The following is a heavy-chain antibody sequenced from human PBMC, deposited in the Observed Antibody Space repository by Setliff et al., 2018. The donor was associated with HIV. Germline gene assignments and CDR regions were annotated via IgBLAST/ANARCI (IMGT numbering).Heavy chain of an antibody. J-gene: IGHJ4*02. Sequence: PGGSLRLSCAASGFTFDDYAMHWVRQAPGKGLEWVSGISWNSGSIGYADSVKGRFTISRDNAKNSLYLQMNSLRAEDTALYFCAKAMVPYNELLAGYPLGGNFDSWGQGTLVTVSS. CDR2: ISWNSGSI. CDR1: GFTFDDYA. V-gene: IGHV3-9*01. D-gene: IGHD3-9*01. CDR3: AKAMVPYNELLAGYPLGGNFDS.